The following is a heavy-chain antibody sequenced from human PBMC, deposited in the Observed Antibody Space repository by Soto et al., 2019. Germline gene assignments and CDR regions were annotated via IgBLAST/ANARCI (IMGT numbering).Heavy chain of an antibody. Sequence: QVQLQESGPGLVKPSGTLSLTCAVSGGSISSSNWWSWVRQPPGKGLEWIGEIYHSGSTNYNPSLKGRVTLSVDKSKNQFSLKLSSVTAADTAVYYCARVSGSYSYGMDVWGQGTTVTVSS. CDR2: IYHSGST. D-gene: IGHD1-26*01. J-gene: IGHJ6*02. V-gene: IGHV4-4*02. CDR1: GGSISSSNW. CDR3: ARVSGSYSYGMDV.